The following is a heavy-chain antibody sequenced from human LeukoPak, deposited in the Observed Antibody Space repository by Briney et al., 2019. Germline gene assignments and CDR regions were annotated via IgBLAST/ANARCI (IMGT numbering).Heavy chain of an antibody. CDR2: MNPNSGNT. Sequence: ASVKVSCKASGYTFTKYDINWVRQATGQGLEWMGWMNPNSGNTGYARKFQGRVTITTNTSISTAYMEVSSLRSEDTAVYYCARGFGKVGYCSSTSCFYYYYLDVWGKGTTVTVSS. J-gene: IGHJ6*03. V-gene: IGHV1-8*03. CDR3: ARGFGKVGYCSSTSCFYYYYLDV. D-gene: IGHD2-2*01. CDR1: GYTFTKYD.